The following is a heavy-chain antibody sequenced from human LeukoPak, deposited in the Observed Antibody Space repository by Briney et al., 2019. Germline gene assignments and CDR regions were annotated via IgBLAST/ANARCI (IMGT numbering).Heavy chain of an antibody. CDR2: IYTSGST. J-gene: IGHJ2*01. CDR1: GGSISSYY. CDR3: ARDSSSWSYWYFDL. Sequence: PSETLSLTCTVSGGSISSYYWSWIRQPAGKGLEWIGRIYTSGSTNYNPSLKSRVTMSVDTSKNQFSLKLSSVTAADTAVYYRARDSSSWSYWYFDLWGRGTLVTVSS. V-gene: IGHV4-4*07. D-gene: IGHD6-13*01.